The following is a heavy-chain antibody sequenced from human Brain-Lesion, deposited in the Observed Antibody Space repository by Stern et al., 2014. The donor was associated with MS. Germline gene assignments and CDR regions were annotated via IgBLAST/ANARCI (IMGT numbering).Heavy chain of an antibody. CDR1: GGSVSSTSYA. CDR2: IYYSGNT. J-gene: IGHJ5*02. D-gene: IGHD2-15*01. Sequence: QVQLVQSGPGLVKPSETLSLTCTVAGGSVSSTSYAWAWIRQPPGKGLEWIGTIYYSGNTYYSPSLKGRLTISLDTSKNQFSLQLSSVTAADTAVYYCAGEEDIRYCSGGSCTGNWFDPWGQGTLVTVSS. V-gene: IGHV4-39*01. CDR3: AGEEDIRYCSGGSCTGNWFDP.